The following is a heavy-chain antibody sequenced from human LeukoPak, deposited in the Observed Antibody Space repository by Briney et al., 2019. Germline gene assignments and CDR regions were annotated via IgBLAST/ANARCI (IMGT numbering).Heavy chain of an antibody. CDR2: INHSGST. CDR3: ARRAGDYSHPYDY. V-gene: IGHV4-34*01. CDR1: GGSFSGYY. D-gene: IGHD3-22*01. Sequence: PSETLSLTCAVYGGSFSGYYWSWIRQPPGKGLEWIGEINHSGSTNYNPSLKSRVTISVDTSKNQFSLKLSSVTAADTAVYYCARRAGDYSHPYDYWGQGILVTVSS. J-gene: IGHJ4*02.